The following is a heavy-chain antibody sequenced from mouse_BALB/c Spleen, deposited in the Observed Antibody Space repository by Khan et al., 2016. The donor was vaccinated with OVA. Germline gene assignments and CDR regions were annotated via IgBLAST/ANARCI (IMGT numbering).Heavy chain of an antibody. CDR1: GYTFTDYV. J-gene: IGHJ3*01. CDR2: IYPGSGST. CDR3: AKNYASWFAY. Sequence: QIQLVQSGPKLVKPGASVKMSCKASGYTFTDYVINWVKQRTGQGLEWIGEIYPGSGSTYYNEKFKGKATLTADKSSNTAYMQLSSLTSEDSAVYFCAKNYASWFAYWGQGTLVTVSA. V-gene: IGHV1-77*01.